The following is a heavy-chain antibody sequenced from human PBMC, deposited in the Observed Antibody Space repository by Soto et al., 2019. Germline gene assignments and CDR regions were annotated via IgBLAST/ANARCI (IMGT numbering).Heavy chain of an antibody. CDR3: ARDADVAVAGRPVWYFDL. J-gene: IGHJ2*01. Sequence: QVQLVQSGAEVKKPGASVKVSCKASGYTFTSYGISWVRQAPGQGLEWMGWISAYNGNTNYAQKLQGRVTMTTDTSTSTAYMERRSLRSDDTAVYYCARDADVAVAGRPVWYFDLWGRGTLVTVSS. CDR1: GYTFTSYG. V-gene: IGHV1-18*01. CDR2: ISAYNGNT. D-gene: IGHD6-19*01.